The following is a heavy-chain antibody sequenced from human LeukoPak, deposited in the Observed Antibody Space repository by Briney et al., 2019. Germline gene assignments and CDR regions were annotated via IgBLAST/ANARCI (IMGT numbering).Heavy chain of an antibody. D-gene: IGHD2-15*01. CDR3: AKGGILGYCSGGSCYSDY. Sequence: GGSLRLSCAASGFTFSSYGMHWVRQAPGKGLEWVAVISYDGSNKYYADSVKGRFTISRDNSKNTLYLQMNSLRAEDTAVYYCAKGGILGYCSGGSCYSDYWGQGTLVTVSS. V-gene: IGHV3-30*18. J-gene: IGHJ4*02. CDR2: ISYDGSNK. CDR1: GFTFSSYG.